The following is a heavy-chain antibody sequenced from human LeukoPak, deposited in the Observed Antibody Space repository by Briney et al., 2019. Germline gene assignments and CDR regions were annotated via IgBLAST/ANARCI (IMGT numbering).Heavy chain of an antibody. Sequence: ASVKVSCKASGYTFTGYYMHWVRQAPGQGLEWMGWINPNSGGTNYAQKFRGRVTMTRDTSISTAYMELSRLRSDDTAVYYCARDQEDYTLGYYYMDVWGKGTTVTVSS. CDR2: INPNSGGT. V-gene: IGHV1-2*02. D-gene: IGHD4-11*01. J-gene: IGHJ6*03. CDR1: GYTFTGYY. CDR3: ARDQEDYTLGYYYMDV.